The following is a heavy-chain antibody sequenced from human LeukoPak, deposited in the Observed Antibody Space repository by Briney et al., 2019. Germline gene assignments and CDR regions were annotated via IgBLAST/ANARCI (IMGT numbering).Heavy chain of an antibody. Sequence: KPSESLSLTCTVAGGSVGSRSYYWGWIRQPPGKGLEWIGSFYHSGRTYYNPSLKRRVTLSEDTSKSQLYLKLRFVTAADTAVYYRAREGDSSSLGWVDPWGQGTLVTVSS. CDR1: GGSVGSRSYY. J-gene: IGHJ5*02. CDR3: AREGDSSSLGWVDP. V-gene: IGHV4-39*07. D-gene: IGHD6-13*01. CDR2: FYHSGRT.